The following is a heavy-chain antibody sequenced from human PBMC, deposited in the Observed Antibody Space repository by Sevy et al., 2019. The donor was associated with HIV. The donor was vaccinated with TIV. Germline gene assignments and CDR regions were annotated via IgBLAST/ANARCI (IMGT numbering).Heavy chain of an antibody. CDR1: GGSISSYY. V-gene: IGHV4-59*01. CDR3: ARGTRRHYYYYYMDV. Sequence: SETLSLTCTVSGGSISSYYWSWIRQPPGKGLEWIGYIYYSGSTNYNPPLNSRVTISVDTSKNQFSLKLSSVTAADTAVYYCARGTRRHYYYYYMDVWGKGTTVTVSS. J-gene: IGHJ6*03. CDR2: IYYSGST.